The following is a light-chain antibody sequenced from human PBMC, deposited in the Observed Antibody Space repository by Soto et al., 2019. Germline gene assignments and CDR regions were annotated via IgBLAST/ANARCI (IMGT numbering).Light chain of an antibody. J-gene: IGLJ1*01. CDR3: QSYDSSLSGYV. CDR1: TSNIGAGYD. Sequence: QLVLTQPPSVSGAPGQRVTISCTGSTSNIGAGYDVHWYQQLPGTAPKLLIHANSNRPSGVPDRFSGSKSGASASLAITGLQAEDEAEYYCQSYDSSLSGYVFGTGTKLTVL. V-gene: IGLV1-40*01. CDR2: ANS.